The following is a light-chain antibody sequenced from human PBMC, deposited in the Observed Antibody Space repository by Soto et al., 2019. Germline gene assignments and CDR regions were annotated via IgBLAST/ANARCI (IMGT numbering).Light chain of an antibody. CDR3: QQYNNWPRT. V-gene: IGKV3-15*01. J-gene: IGKJ1*01. Sequence: EIVMTQSPVTLSVSPGERATLSCRASQSVNSNLAWYQQKPGQAPRLLIYSASTRATGIPARFSGSGSRTEFTLTISSLQSEDFAVYYSQQYNNWPRTFGQGTKLEIK. CDR1: QSVNSN. CDR2: SAS.